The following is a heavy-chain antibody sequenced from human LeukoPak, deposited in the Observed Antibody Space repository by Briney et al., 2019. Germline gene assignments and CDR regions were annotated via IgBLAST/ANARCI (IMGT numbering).Heavy chain of an antibody. CDR1: GYTFTGYY. D-gene: IGHD6-6*01. V-gene: IGHV1-2*02. CDR2: INPNSGGT. CDR3: VGAARPNYYYGMDV. J-gene: IGHJ6*02. Sequence: ASVKVSCKASGYTFTGYYMHWVRQAPGQGLEWMGWINPNSGGTNYAQKFQGRVTMTRDTSISTAYMELSRLRSDDTAVYYRVGAARPNYYYGMDVWGQGTTVTVSS.